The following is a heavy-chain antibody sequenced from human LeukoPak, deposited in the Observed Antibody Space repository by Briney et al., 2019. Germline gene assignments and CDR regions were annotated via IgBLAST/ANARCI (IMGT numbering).Heavy chain of an antibody. CDR1: GFTLSSYG. D-gene: IGHD3-10*01. CDR2: ISYDGSNK. Sequence: PGGSLRLSCAASGFTLSSYGMHWVRQAPGKGLEWVAVISYDGSNKYYADSVKGRFTISRDNSKNTLYLQMNSLRAEDTAVYYCAKDGYYYGSGSSYYYYMDIWGKGTTVTVSS. J-gene: IGHJ6*03. CDR3: AKDGYYYGSGSSYYYYMDI. V-gene: IGHV3-30*18.